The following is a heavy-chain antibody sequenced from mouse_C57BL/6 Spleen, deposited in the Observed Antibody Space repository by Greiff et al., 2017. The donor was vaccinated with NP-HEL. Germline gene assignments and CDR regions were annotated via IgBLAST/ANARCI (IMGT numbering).Heavy chain of an antibody. J-gene: IGHJ1*03. Sequence: QVHVKQSGAELVKPGASVKISCKASGYTFTDYYINWVKQRPGQGLEWIGMIHPNSGSTNYNEKFKSKATLTVDKSSSTAYMQLSSLTSEDSAVYYCARAWDEDWYFDVWGTGTTVTVSS. CDR3: ARAWDEDWYFDV. CDR2: IHPNSGST. CDR1: GYTFTDYY. D-gene: IGHD4-1*01. V-gene: IGHV1-77*01.